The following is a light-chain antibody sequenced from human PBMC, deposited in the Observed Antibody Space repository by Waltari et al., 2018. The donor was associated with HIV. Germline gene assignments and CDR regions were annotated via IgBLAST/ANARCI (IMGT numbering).Light chain of an antibody. J-gene: IGKJ1*01. V-gene: IGKV1-39*01. Sequence: DIQMTQSTAALSASIRDRVTITCRASQSINTYLNWYQQKPGNAPNLLIHAASSLQSGVPSRFSGSGSGTDFTLTINNLQPEDFATYYCQQSYTAPWTFGQGTNVEIK. CDR2: AAS. CDR3: QQSYTAPWT. CDR1: QSINTY.